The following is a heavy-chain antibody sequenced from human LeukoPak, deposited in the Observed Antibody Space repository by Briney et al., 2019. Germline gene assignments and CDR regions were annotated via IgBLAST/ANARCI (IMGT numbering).Heavy chain of an antibody. CDR3: ARLCGTNAQYRPSDAFDI. V-gene: IGHV4-59*08. CDR2: IYSSGST. J-gene: IGHJ3*02. Sequence: SETLSLTCTVSGGSISSYYLSWIRQPPGKGREWIGYIYSSGSTNYNPSLKSRVTISVDTPKNQFSLKLSSVTAADTAVYYCARLCGTNAQYRPSDAFDIWGQGTMVTVSS. D-gene: IGHD1-1*01. CDR1: GGSISSYY.